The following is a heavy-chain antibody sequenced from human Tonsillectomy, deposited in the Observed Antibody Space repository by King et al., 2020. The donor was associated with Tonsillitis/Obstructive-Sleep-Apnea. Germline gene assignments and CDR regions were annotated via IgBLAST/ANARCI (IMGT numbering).Heavy chain of an antibody. Sequence: VQLVESGGGLVQPGGSLRLSCAASGFAFDRYILHWVRQAPGKGLEYGSAISSNGGYTYYADSVKGRFTISRDNSKNTLDLQMSSLRAEDTALYYCVKAPRAGTWSIDSFDIWGQGTMVTVSS. V-gene: IGHV3-64D*06. J-gene: IGHJ3*02. CDR2: ISSNGGYT. CDR3: VKAPRAGTWSIDSFDI. D-gene: IGHD6-13*01. CDR1: GFAFDRYI.